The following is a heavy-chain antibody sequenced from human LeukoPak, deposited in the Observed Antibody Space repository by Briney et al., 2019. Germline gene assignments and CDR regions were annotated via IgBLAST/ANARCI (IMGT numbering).Heavy chain of an antibody. CDR3: ASFIAAADPPYYYYGMDV. Sequence: GASVKVSCKASGYTFTSYGISWVRQAPGQGLEWMGGIIPIFGTANYAQKFQGRVTITADESTSTAYMELSSLRSEDTAVYYCASFIAAADPPYYYYGMDVWGQGTTVTVSS. V-gene: IGHV1-69*13. J-gene: IGHJ6*01. CDR2: IIPIFGTA. CDR1: GYTFTSYG. D-gene: IGHD6-13*01.